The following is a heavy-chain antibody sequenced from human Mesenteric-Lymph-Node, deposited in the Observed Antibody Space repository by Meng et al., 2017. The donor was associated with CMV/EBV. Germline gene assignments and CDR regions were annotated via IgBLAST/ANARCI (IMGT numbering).Heavy chain of an antibody. J-gene: IGHJ5*02. CDR2: MKPNSGYT. V-gene: IGHV1-8*03. CDR3: ASEWGLRANWFDP. D-gene: IGHD2-21*01. CDR1: GYTFTSYD. Sequence: ASVKVSCKASGYTFTSYDVNWVRQAAGQGLEWMGWMKPNSGYTGYAQKFQGRVTLTRNTSIGTAYMELSSLRSEDTAVYYCASEWGLRANWFDPWGQGTLVTVSS.